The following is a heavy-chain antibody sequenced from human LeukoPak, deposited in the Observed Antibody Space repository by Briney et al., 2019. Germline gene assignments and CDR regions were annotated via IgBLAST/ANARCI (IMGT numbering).Heavy chain of an antibody. V-gene: IGHV5-51*01. D-gene: IGHD6-13*01. J-gene: IGHJ6*02. CDR1: GYSFTSYW. CDR3: ARQVAADASYYYYYGMDV. CDR2: IYPGDSDT. Sequence: GESLTISCKGSGYSFTSYWIGWVRPMPGKGLGWMGIIYPGDSDTRYSPSFQGQVTISADKSISTAYLQWSSLKASDTATYYCARQVAADASYYYYYGMDVWGQGTTVTVSS.